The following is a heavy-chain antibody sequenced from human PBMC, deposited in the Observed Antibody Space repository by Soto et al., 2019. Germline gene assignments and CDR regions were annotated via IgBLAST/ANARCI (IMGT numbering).Heavy chain of an antibody. CDR1: GGSVSSGSYY. J-gene: IGHJ4*02. CDR3: ARDSLATDY. CDR2: IYYSGST. V-gene: IGHV4-61*01. Sequence: SETLSLTCTVSGGSVSSGSYYWSWIRQPPGKGLEWIGYIYYSGSTNYNPSLKSRVTISVDTSKNQFSLKLSSVTAADTAVYYCARDSLATDYWGQGTLVTVPQ. D-gene: IGHD5-12*01.